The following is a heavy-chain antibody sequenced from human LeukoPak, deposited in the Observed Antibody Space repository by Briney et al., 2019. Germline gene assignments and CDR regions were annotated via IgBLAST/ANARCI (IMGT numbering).Heavy chain of an antibody. CDR1: GGTFSNYA. Sequence: SVKVSCKASGGTFSNYAISWVRQAPGQGLEWMGRIIPIFGTTNYAQKFQGGVTITTDESTSTAYMELNSLRSEDTAVYYCARGGEANYYDTSGYYLYYYWGQGTLVTVSS. J-gene: IGHJ4*02. V-gene: IGHV1-69*05. CDR3: ARGGEANYYDTSGYYLYYY. CDR2: IIPIFGTT. D-gene: IGHD3-22*01.